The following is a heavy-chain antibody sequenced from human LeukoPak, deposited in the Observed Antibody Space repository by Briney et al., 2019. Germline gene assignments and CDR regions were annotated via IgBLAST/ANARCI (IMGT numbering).Heavy chain of an antibody. Sequence: GRSLRLSCAASGFTFSSYGMHWVRQAPGKGLEWVAVIWYDGSNKYYADSVKGRFTISRDNSKNTLYLQMNSLRAEDTAVYYYAKDGFAYYDSSGYPDYWGQGTLVTVSS. D-gene: IGHD3-22*01. CDR3: AKDGFAYYDSSGYPDY. CDR2: IWYDGSNK. CDR1: GFTFSSYG. V-gene: IGHV3-33*06. J-gene: IGHJ4*02.